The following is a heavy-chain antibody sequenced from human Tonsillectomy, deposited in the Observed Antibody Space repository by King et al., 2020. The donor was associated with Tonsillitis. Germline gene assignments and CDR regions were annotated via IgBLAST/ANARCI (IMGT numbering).Heavy chain of an antibody. Sequence: VQLVESGGGLAQPGGSLRLSCAASGVTVTSGYISWVRQAPGKGLEWVSALSSGSDTSYADSVKGRFTISRDNSRNNVYLQMNSLRAEDTAVYYCASWNGHAVRSDFYYPLDFWGQGTLVTVAS. CDR2: LSSGSDT. V-gene: IGHV3-66*01. CDR3: ASWNGHAVRSDFYYPLDF. CDR1: GVTVTSGY. J-gene: IGHJ4*02. D-gene: IGHD3-22*01.